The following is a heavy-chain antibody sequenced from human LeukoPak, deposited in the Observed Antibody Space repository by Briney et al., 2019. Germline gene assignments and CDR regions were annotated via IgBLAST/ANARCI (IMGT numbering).Heavy chain of an antibody. J-gene: IGHJ4*02. V-gene: IGHV3-30-3*01. CDR1: GFTFSSYA. D-gene: IGHD4-11*01. Sequence: GGSLRFSCAASGFTFSSYAMHWVRQAPGKGLEWVAVISYDGSNKYYADSVKGRFTISRDNSKNTLYLQMNSLRAGDTAVYYCAREEDYSSYFDYWGQGTLVTVSS. CDR3: AREEDYSSYFDY. CDR2: ISYDGSNK.